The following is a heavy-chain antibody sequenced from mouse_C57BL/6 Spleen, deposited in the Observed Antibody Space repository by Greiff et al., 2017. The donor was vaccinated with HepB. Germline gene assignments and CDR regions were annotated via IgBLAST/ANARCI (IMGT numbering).Heavy chain of an antibody. CDR2: IDPETGGT. CDR3: TRLYSNYVDY. J-gene: IGHJ2*01. CDR1: GYTFTDYE. D-gene: IGHD2-5*01. Sequence: VKLMESGAELVRPGASVTLSCKASGYTFTDYEMHWVKQTPVHGLEWIGAIDPETGGTAYNQKFKGKAILTADKSSSTAYMELRSLTSEDSAVYYCTRLYSNYVDYWGQGTTLTVSS. V-gene: IGHV1-15*01.